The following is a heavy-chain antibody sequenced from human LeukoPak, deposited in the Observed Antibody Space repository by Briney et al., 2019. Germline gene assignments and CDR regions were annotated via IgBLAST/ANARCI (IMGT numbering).Heavy chain of an antibody. Sequence: SETLSLTCAVSGYSISSGYYWGWIRQPPGKGLEWIGSIYHSGSTYYNPSLKSRVTISVDTSKNQFSLKLSSVTAADTAVYYCARHYYDSSGPAFDIWGQGTMDTVSS. CDR1: GYSISSGYY. J-gene: IGHJ3*02. D-gene: IGHD3-22*01. CDR2: IYHSGST. CDR3: ARHYYDSSGPAFDI. V-gene: IGHV4-38-2*01.